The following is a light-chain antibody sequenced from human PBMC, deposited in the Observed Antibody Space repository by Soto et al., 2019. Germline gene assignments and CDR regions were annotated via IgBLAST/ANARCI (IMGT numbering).Light chain of an antibody. CDR2: EVS. CDR1: SSDVGGYNY. Sequence: QSVLTQPASVSGSPGQSITISCTGTSSDVGGYNYVSWYQQQSGKAPKLQIHEVSNRPSGVSNRFSGSKSGNTASLTISGLQAEDEADYYCSSYTSSRAYVFGIGTKV. V-gene: IGLV2-14*01. CDR3: SSYTSSRAYV. J-gene: IGLJ1*01.